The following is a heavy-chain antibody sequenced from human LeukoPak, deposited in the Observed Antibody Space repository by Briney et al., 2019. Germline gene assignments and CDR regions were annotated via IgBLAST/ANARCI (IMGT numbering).Heavy chain of an antibody. Sequence: ASVKVSCKASGYTFTGYYMHWVRQAPGQGLEWMGRINPNSGGTNYAQKFQGRVTMTRDTSISTACMELSRLRSDDTAVYYCASSGLGVRYYAFDIWGQGTMVTVSS. CDR3: ASSGLGVRYYAFDI. CDR1: GYTFTGYY. J-gene: IGHJ3*02. D-gene: IGHD3-16*01. V-gene: IGHV1-2*06. CDR2: INPNSGGT.